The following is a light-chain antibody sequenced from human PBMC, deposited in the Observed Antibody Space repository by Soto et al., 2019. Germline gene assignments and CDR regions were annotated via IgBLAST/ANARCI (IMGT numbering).Light chain of an antibody. V-gene: IGKV1-9*01. CDR3: QHLNAFPLT. Sequence: IQLPQSPSSLSASVGDRVTITCRASQAINSYLAWYQQEPGKAPKLLIYGGSTLQSGVPSRFSGSGSGTDFTLTISSLQSEDFATYYCQHLNAFPLTFGGGTKVEI. CDR1: QAINSY. J-gene: IGKJ4*01. CDR2: GGS.